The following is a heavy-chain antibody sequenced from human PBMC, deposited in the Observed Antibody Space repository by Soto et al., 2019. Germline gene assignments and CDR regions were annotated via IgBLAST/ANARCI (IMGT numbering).Heavy chain of an antibody. CDR2: IKTSAGGGAT. V-gene: IGHV3-15*07. J-gene: IGHJ6*02. D-gene: IGHD2-15*01. Sequence: EVQLVESAGGLVKPVGSLRLSCVASGFSFNEAWMNWVRHAPGEGLEWGGRIKTSAGGGATDYAAPVQGRFTISRDDSKNALYLHMNSLITEDTAIYYCTTGSVEGIWGQGTTVTVSS. CDR3: TTGSVEGI. CDR1: GFSFNEAW.